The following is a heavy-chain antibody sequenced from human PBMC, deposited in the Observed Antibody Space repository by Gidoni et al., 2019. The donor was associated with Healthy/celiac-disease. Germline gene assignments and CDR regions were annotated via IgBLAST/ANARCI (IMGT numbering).Heavy chain of an antibody. Sequence: EVQLVESGGGLVQPGGSLRLSCAASGFTFSSDDMNWVRQAPGTGLECVSYISSGGGTIYYADSVKGRFTISRDNAKSSLYLQMNSLGAEDTAVYYCARDRVGGRYLIDHWGQGTLVTVSS. CDR1: GFTFSSDD. J-gene: IGHJ4*02. V-gene: IGHV3-48*03. D-gene: IGHD1-26*01. CDR3: ARDRVGGRYLIDH. CDR2: ISSGGGTI.